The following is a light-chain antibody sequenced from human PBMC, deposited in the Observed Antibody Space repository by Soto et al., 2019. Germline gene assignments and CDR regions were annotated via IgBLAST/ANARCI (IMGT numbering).Light chain of an antibody. CDR3: QQYNSYPWT. Sequence: DIQMTQSPSTLSASVGDRVTITCRASQTIFNWLAWYQRKPGRAPNLLIYDASSLQSGVLSTFSGSGSGTEFTLTISSLQPGDFATYYCQQYNSYPWTFGQGTKVEIK. J-gene: IGKJ1*01. CDR1: QTIFNW. CDR2: DAS. V-gene: IGKV1-5*01.